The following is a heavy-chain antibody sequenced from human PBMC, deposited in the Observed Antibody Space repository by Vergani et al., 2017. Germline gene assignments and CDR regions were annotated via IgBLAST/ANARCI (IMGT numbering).Heavy chain of an antibody. CDR1: GGSISSYY. J-gene: IGHJ5*02. Sequence: QVQLQESGPGLVKPSETLSLTCTVSGGSISSYYWSWIRQPPGKGLEWIGYIYYSGSTYYNPSLKSRVTISVDTSKNQFSLKLSSVTAADTAVYYCARGHRVPGGQPMFDPWGQGTLVTVSS. V-gene: IGHV4-59*12. CDR3: ARGHRVPGGQPMFDP. CDR2: IYYSGST. D-gene: IGHD1-1*01.